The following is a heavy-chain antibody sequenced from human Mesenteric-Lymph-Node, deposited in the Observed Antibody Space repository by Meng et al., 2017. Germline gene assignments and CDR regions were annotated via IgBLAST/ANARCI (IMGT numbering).Heavy chain of an antibody. V-gene: IGHV1-69*01. D-gene: IGHD3-22*01. CDR1: GGTFRSYA. Sequence: QGQAVVSGAEVKKPGSSGKVPCKVSGGTFRSYAISWVRQAPGQGLEWMGGIIPIFGTANYAQKFQGRVTITADESTSTAYMELSSLRSEDTAVYYCARGPPYDSSGYYCDYWGQGTLVTVSS. CDR2: IIPIFGTA. J-gene: IGHJ4*01. CDR3: ARGPPYDSSGYYCDY.